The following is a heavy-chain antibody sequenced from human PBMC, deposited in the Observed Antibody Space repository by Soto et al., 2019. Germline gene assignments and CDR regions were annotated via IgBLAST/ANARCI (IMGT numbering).Heavy chain of an antibody. D-gene: IGHD1-26*01. CDR1: GYTFTTSG. CDR3: ARQGSWPYYYDGLAV. Sequence: QVQLVQSGPEVKKPGASVKVSCEASGYTFTTSGISWVRQAPGQGLEWMGWISTYNGDTNSAQKFQGRVTMTADTPTCTVYMEWMRLKSAAPAVYYCARQGSWPYYYDGLAVWGQGTTVTVSS. J-gene: IGHJ6*02. CDR2: ISTYNGDT. V-gene: IGHV1-18*01.